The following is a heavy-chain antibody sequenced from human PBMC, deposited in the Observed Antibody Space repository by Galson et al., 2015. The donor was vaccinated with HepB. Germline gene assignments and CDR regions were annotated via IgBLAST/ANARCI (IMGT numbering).Heavy chain of an antibody. CDR2: ISYGGPDK. J-gene: IGHJ6*02. CDR3: AKGSVVATAIYFYPYGMDV. Sequence: SLRLSCAASGFTFSSFGMHWVRQAPGKGLEWVAVISYGGPDKYYADSVKGRFTISRDNSKNTMYLQMNSLRAEDTAVYYCAKGSVVATAIYFYPYGMDVWGQGTTVTVSS. D-gene: IGHD2-21*02. V-gene: IGHV3-30*18. CDR1: GFTFSSFG.